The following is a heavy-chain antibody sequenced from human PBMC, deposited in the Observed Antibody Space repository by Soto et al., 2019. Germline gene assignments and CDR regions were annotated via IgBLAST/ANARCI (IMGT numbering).Heavy chain of an antibody. CDR3: ATGGDRMSRFDP. Sequence: GXSVKVSVRASGYTFTIYGISWVRQAPGQELEWMGWISAYNGNTNYAQKLQGRVTMTTDTSTSTAYMELRSLRSDDTAVYYCATGGDRMSRFDPWGQGTLVTVSS. D-gene: IGHD2-21*02. V-gene: IGHV1-18*01. CDR1: GYTFTIYG. CDR2: ISAYNGNT. J-gene: IGHJ5*02.